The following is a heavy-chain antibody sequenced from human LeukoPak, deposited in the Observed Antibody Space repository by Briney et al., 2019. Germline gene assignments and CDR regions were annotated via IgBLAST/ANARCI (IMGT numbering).Heavy chain of an antibody. V-gene: IGHV3-48*01. CDR3: ARGSLGYSSGWVDY. CDR2: ISSSSSTI. CDR1: GFTFSSYS. Sequence: PGGSLRLSCAASGFTFSSYSMNWVRQAPGKGLEWVSYISSSSSTIYYADSVKGRFTISRDNAKNSLYLQMNSLRAEDTAVYYCARGSLGYSSGWVDYWGQGTLVTVSS. J-gene: IGHJ4*02. D-gene: IGHD6-19*01.